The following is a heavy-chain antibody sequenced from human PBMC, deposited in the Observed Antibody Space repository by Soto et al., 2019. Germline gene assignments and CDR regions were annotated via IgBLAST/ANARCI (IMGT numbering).Heavy chain of an antibody. CDR1: GFSLTTSGVG. CDR3: AHRVLRSVFGLVTKTAIYFPF. CDR2: IYWDDDK. Sequence: QITLNESGPTVVRTTETLTLTCRFSGFSLTTSGVGVGWIRQSPGKAPEWLALIYWDDDKRYRASLKSRLTITKDTSKNQVVLKVYDLDPTDTATYYCAHRVLRSVFGLVTKTAIYFPFWGQGNPVAVS. V-gene: IGHV2-5*02. J-gene: IGHJ4*02. D-gene: IGHD3-3*01.